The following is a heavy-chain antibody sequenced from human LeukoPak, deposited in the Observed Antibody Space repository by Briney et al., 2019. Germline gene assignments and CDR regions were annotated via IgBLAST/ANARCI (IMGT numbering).Heavy chain of an antibody. CDR3: AKRGPIYSSTPGNYFDY. CDR2: ISGSDDGT. Sequence: GGSLRLSCVASGFPFRNCGMTWVRQAPGKGLEWVSTISGSDDGTYYADSVRGRFTISRDNSKNTLYLQMKALRDEDTATYYCAKRGPIYSSTPGNYFDYWGQGTLVTVSS. V-gene: IGHV3-23*01. D-gene: IGHD3-10*01. J-gene: IGHJ4*02. CDR1: GFPFRNCG.